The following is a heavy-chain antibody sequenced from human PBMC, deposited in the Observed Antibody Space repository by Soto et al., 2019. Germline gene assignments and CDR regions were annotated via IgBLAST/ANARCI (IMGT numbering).Heavy chain of an antibody. Sequence: QVQLVQSGAEVKKPGASVKVSCKASGYTFTSYDINWVRQATGQGLEWMGWMSPNSGNTGYAQKFQGRVTMTRDTAISTAYMELSSLRAEDTAVYYCAKGEVSHPVISFFDYWGQGTLVTVSS. CDR1: GYTFTSYD. CDR2: MSPNSGNT. D-gene: IGHD1-20*01. V-gene: IGHV1-8*01. CDR3: AKGEVSHPVISFFDY. J-gene: IGHJ4*02.